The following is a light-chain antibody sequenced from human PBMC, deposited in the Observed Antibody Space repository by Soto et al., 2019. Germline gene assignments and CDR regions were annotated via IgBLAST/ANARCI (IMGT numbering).Light chain of an antibody. CDR3: SSYAGSNYYV. Sequence: QSALTQPPSASGSPGQSVTISCTGTSSDVGGYNYVSWYQQHPGKAPKLMIYEVSKRPSGVPDRFSGSKSRNTASLTVSGLQAEDEADYYCSSYAGSNYYVFGTGTKLTVL. CDR2: EVS. CDR1: SSDVGGYNY. J-gene: IGLJ1*01. V-gene: IGLV2-8*01.